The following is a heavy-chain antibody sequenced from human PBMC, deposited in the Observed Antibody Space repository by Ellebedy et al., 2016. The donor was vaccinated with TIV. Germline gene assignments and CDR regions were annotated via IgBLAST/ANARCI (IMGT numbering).Heavy chain of an antibody. Sequence: SETLSLTXTVSGGSISSYYWSWIRQPPGKGLEWIGYIYYSGSTNYNPSLKSRVTISVDTSKNQFSLELSSVTAADTAVYYCARHSRSSGVWGQGTMVTVSS. V-gene: IGHV4-59*08. CDR3: ARHSRSSGV. CDR2: IYYSGST. D-gene: IGHD2-15*01. CDR1: GGSISSYY. J-gene: IGHJ3*01.